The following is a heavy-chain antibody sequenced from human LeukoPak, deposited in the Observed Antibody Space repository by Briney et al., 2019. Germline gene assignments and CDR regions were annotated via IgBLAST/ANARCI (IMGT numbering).Heavy chain of an antibody. CDR1: GFTFSSYA. CDR3: VKGIAAAGTSRLNDY. J-gene: IGHJ4*02. CDR2: ISSNGGST. D-gene: IGHD6-13*01. V-gene: IGHV3-64D*06. Sequence: GGSLRLSCSASGFTFSSYAMHWVRQAPGKGLEYVSAISSNGGSTYYADSVKGRFTISRDNSKNTLYLRMSSLRAEDTAVYYCVKGIAAAGTSRLNDYWGQGTLVTVSS.